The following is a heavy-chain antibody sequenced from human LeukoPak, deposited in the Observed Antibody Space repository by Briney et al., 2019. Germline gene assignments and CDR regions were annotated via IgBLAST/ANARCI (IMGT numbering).Heavy chain of an antibody. CDR1: GFTFNSYA. V-gene: IGHV3-23*01. J-gene: IGHJ6*03. D-gene: IGHD2-15*01. Sequence: AGGSLRLSCAASGFTFNSYAMSWVRQAPGKGLEWVSGISGSGDRTYYADAVKGRFTISRDNSKNTLYLQINSVGAEDTAVYYCAKGHSPGAADHYYYYSMDVWGKGTTVTDSS. CDR2: ISGSGDRT. CDR3: AKGHSPGAADHYYYYSMDV.